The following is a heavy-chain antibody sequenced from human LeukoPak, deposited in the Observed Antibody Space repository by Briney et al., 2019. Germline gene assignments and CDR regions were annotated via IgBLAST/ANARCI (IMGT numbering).Heavy chain of an antibody. J-gene: IGHJ4*02. CDR3: ASTESYYDSSGLYYFDY. Sequence: ASVKVSCKASGYTFTSYGIKWVRQAPGQGLEWIGWISPYNGYTIYAQKLQGRVTITTDTSTSTAYMELRSLRSDDTAVYYCASTESYYDSSGLYYFDYWGQGTLVTVSS. D-gene: IGHD3-22*01. CDR1: GYTFTSYG. V-gene: IGHV1-18*01. CDR2: ISPYNGYT.